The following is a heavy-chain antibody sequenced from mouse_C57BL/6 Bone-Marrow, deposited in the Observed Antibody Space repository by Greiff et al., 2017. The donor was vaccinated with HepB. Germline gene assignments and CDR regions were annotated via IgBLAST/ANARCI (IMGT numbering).Heavy chain of an antibody. CDR1: GYSFTDYN. D-gene: IGHD2-2*01. CDR3: AREVSGGGYGGVYYFDY. CDR2: INPNYGTT. V-gene: IGHV1-39*01. Sequence: QLQESGPELVKPGASVKISCKASGYSFTDYNMNWVKQSNGKSLEWIGVINPNYGTTSYNQKFKGKATLTVDQSSSTAYMQLNSLTSEDSAVYYCAREVSGGGYGGVYYFDYWGQGTTLTVSS. J-gene: IGHJ2*01.